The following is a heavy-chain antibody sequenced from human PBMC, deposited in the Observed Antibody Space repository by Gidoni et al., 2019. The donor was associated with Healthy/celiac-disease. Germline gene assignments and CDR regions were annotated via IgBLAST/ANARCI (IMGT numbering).Heavy chain of an antibody. J-gene: IGHJ4*02. D-gene: IGHD3-10*01. V-gene: IGHV5-10-1*01. CDR2: IDPSDSYT. Sequence: EVQLVQSGAEVKKPGESLRISCKGSGYSLTSYWISWVRQMPGKGLEWMGRIDPSDSYTNYSPSFQGHVTISADKSISTAYLQWSSLKASDTAMYYCARGVRFGELLGVVDYWGQGTLVTVSS. CDR1: GYSLTSYW. CDR3: ARGVRFGELLGVVDY.